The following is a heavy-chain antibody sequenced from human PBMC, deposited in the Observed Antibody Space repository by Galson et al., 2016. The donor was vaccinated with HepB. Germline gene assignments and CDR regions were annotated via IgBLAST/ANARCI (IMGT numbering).Heavy chain of an antibody. V-gene: IGHV3-23*01. Sequence: SVKGRFSISRDNTKNTLYLQMNSLRAEDTAVYYCAKDGDDFYGSGAYQSYFDSWGHGTLLTVSS. CDR3: AKDGDDFYGSGAYQSYFDS. J-gene: IGHJ4*01. D-gene: IGHD3-10*01.